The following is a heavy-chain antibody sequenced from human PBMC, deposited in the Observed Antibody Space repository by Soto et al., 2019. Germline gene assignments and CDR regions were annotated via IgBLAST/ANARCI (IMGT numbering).Heavy chain of an antibody. Sequence: QVQLVQSGAEVKKPGSSVKVSCKASGGTFSSYTISWVRQAPGQGLEWMGRIIPILGIANNAQKFQGRVTITADKSASRAEMELSRLSSEDTAVYYCASGGRYCDYFPHRGQGTLVTV. CDR3: ASGGRYCDYFPH. CDR1: GGTFSSYT. J-gene: IGHJ1*01. V-gene: IGHV1-69*02. CDR2: IIPILGIA. D-gene: IGHD1-26*01.